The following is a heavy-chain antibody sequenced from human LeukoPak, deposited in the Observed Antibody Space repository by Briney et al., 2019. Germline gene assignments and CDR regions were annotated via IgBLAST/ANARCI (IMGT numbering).Heavy chain of an antibody. J-gene: IGHJ4*02. D-gene: IGHD6-13*01. Sequence: GASVKVSCKASGYTFTGYYMHWVRQAPGQGLEWMGWINPNSGGTNYAQKFQGRVTMTRDTSISTAYMELSRLRSDDTAVYYCARSRGGAKLGQLVQPNDYWGQGTLVTVSS. V-gene: IGHV1-2*02. CDR3: ARSRGGAKLGQLVQPNDY. CDR2: INPNSGGT. CDR1: GYTFTGYY.